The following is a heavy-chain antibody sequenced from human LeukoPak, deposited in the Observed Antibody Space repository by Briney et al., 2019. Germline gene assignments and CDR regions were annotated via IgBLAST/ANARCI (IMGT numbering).Heavy chain of an antibody. J-gene: IGHJ4*02. V-gene: IGHV4-39*01. D-gene: IGHD6-13*01. CDR2: IYYSGST. CDR3: ATTQYSASWYV. Sequence: HPSETLSLTCTVSGDSISNSPYYWGWIRQPPGKGLEWFGSIYYSGSTYYNPSLKSRLTIPVETSTNQFSLQLSSVTAVDTALYYCATTQYSASWYVWGQGTLVTASS. CDR1: GDSISNSPYY.